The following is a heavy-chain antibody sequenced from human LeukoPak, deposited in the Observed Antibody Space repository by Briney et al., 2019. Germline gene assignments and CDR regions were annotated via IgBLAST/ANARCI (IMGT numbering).Heavy chain of an antibody. CDR1: GGSFSGYY. D-gene: IGHD5-18*01. J-gene: IGHJ3*02. CDR2: INHSGST. CDR3: ARDKRFGYSYGHRLAFDI. V-gene: IGHV4-34*01. Sequence: KPSETLSLTCDVYGGSFSGYYWSWIRQPPGKGLEWIGEINHSGSTNYNPSLKSRVTISVDTSKDQFSLKLSSVTAADTAVYYCARDKRFGYSYGHRLAFDIWGQGTMVTVSS.